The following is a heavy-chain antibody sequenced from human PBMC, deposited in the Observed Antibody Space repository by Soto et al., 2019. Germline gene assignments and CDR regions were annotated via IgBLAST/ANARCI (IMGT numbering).Heavy chain of an antibody. Sequence: PGESLKISCKGSGYNCAGYWIAWVRQMPWKGLELMGIIYPSDSDTRYRPSFQGQVTISADKSISSAYLQWSSLRASDTAMYYCARSSRSLIEYYYGMDVWGQGTTVTVSS. J-gene: IGHJ6*02. V-gene: IGHV5-51*01. CDR2: IYPSDSDT. CDR3: ARSSRSLIEYYYGMDV. CDR1: GYNCAGYW. D-gene: IGHD3-10*01.